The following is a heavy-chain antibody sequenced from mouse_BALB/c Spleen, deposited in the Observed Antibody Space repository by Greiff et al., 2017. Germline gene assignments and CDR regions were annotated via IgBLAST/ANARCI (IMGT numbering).Heavy chain of an antibody. D-gene: IGHD1-1*01. Sequence: EVQLQESGAELVRSGASVKLSCTASGFNIKDYYMHWVKQRPEQGLEWIGWIDPENGDTEYAPKFQGKATMTADTSSNTAYLQLSSLTSEDTAVYYCNAGYYGSSYWGQGTSVTVSS. J-gene: IGHJ4*01. CDR3: NAGYYGSSY. CDR1: GFNIKDYY. CDR2: IDPENGDT. V-gene: IGHV14-4*02.